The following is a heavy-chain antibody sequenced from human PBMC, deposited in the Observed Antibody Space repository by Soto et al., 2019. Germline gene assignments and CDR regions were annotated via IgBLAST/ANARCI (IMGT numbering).Heavy chain of an antibody. CDR3: ASDWFYMDV. CDR1: GGTFGNYG. D-gene: IGHD3-9*01. J-gene: IGHJ6*03. CDR2: SSSDSGTI. Sequence: GGSLSVWWGAAGGTFGNYGMSWVRPAPGKGLEWISYSSSDSGTIYYADSVKGRFSISRDNAKNSLFLQMNSLRVEDTAVYYCASDWFYMDVWGKGTSVTVS. V-gene: IGHV3-48*01.